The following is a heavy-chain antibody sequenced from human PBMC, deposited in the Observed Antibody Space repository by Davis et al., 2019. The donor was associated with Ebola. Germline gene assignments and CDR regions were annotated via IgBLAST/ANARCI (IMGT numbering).Heavy chain of an antibody. V-gene: IGHV1-24*01. CDR2: FDPDDGEI. D-gene: IGHD3-22*01. CDR3: ATVRAHSRHDN. CDR1: PYSLTVLA. J-gene: IGHJ4*02. Sequence: AASVKVSCKVSPYSLTVLALQWVRQAPGQGLEWMGGFDPDDGEIVYAQKFQGRVTMTEDTSTDTAYMELSSLRSGDTAIYYCATVRAHSRHDNWGQGTLVTVAS.